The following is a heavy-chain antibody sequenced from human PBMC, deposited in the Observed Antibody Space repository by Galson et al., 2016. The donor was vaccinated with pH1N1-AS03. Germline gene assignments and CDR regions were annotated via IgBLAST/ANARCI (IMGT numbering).Heavy chain of an antibody. V-gene: IGHV4-61*01. CDR2: IYYSGTT. CDR3: ARDGQLWPHYYPLDV. Sequence: ETLSLTCSVSGAPTTSGSHYWTWIRQLPGKGLEWIGYIYYSGTTKFNPSLATRVTMSVDRSKSQFSLNLMSMTAADTAVYYCARDGQLWPHYYPLDVWGQGTTVTVSS. CDR1: GAPTTSGSHY. D-gene: IGHD3-22*01. J-gene: IGHJ6*02.